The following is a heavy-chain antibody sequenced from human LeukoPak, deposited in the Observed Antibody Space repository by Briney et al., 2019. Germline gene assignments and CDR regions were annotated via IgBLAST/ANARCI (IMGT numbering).Heavy chain of an antibody. CDR3: ARGPQWLVRGWFDP. CDR1: GFTFSSYA. Sequence: GGSLRLSCAASGFTFSSYAMSWVRQAPGKGLEWVSAISGSGGSTYYADSVKGRFTISRDNSKNTLYLQMNSLRAEDTAVYYCARGPQWLVRGWFDPWGQGTLVTVSS. V-gene: IGHV3-23*01. J-gene: IGHJ5*02. CDR2: ISGSGGST. D-gene: IGHD6-19*01.